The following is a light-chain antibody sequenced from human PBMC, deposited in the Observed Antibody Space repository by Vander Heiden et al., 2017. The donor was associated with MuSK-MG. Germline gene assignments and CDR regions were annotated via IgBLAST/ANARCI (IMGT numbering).Light chain of an antibody. CDR2: WAS. Sequence: DIVMTQSPDSLAVSLGERATINCKSSQSVLYSSNNKNYLAWYQQKPGQPPKLLIYWASTRESGVPDRFSGSGSGTDFTLTISSLQAEDVAVYFCQQDDSTPITFGGGTKVDIK. J-gene: IGKJ4*01. V-gene: IGKV4-1*01. CDR1: QSVLYSSNNKNY. CDR3: QQDDSTPIT.